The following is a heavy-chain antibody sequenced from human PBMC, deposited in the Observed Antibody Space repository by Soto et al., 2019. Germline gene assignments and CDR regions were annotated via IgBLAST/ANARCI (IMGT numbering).Heavy chain of an antibody. CDR3: VRDGSKTLRDWFDP. V-gene: IGHV4-4*07. Sequence: SEALSVTCSVPGGSISKFYWSWIRKTAGKGLEWMGRVYATGTTDYNPSLRSRVAMSVDISRKTFSLRLTSVTAADTGMYYCVRDGSKTLRDWFDPWGQGKLVTVSS. CDR2: VYATGTT. J-gene: IGHJ5*02. D-gene: IGHD3-10*01. CDR1: GGSISKFY.